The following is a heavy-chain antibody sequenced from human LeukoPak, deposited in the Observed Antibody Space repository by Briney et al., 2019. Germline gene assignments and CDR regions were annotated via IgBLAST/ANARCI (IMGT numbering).Heavy chain of an antibody. CDR3: ARGPYDFWSGSYFDY. CDR1: GGSISSGDYY. J-gene: IGHJ4*02. D-gene: IGHD3-3*01. V-gene: IGHV4-30-4*01. CDR2: IYYSGST. Sequence: SQTLSLTCTVSGGSISSGDYYWSWIRQPPGTGLEWIGYIYYSGSTYYNPSLKSRVTISVDTSKNQFSLKLSSVTAADTAVYYCARGPYDFWSGSYFDYWGQGTLVTVSS.